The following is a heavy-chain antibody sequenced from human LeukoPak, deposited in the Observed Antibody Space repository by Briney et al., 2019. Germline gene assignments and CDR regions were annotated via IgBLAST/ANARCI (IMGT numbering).Heavy chain of an antibody. CDR3: AREKSMERMAV. D-gene: IGHD2/OR15-2a*01. CDR2: INPNSGGT. Sequence: ASGKVSCKASGYTFTGYDMHWVAQARGQGLEGMGWINPNSGGTNYAQKFQGRVTMTRDTSISTAYMEPSRLRSDDTAVYYCAREKSMERMAVWGQGTTVTVSS. J-gene: IGHJ6*02. V-gene: IGHV1-2*02. CDR1: GYTFTGYD.